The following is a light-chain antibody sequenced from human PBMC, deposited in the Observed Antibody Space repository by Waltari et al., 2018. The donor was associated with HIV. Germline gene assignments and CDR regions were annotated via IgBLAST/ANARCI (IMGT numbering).Light chain of an antibody. V-gene: IGLV2-14*03. J-gene: IGLJ3*02. CDR3: SSYPSSSTWV. Sequence: QSALTQPASVSGSPGQSITISCTGTSSDVGGYNYVSWYQQHPGKAPKLRIYDVTNRPSGVSNRFSGSKSGNTASLTISGLQLEDEADYYCSSYPSSSTWVFGGGTKLTVL. CDR2: DVT. CDR1: SSDVGGYNY.